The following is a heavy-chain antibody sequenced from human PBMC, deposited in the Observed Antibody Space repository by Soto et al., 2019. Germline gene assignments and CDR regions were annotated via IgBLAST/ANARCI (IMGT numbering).Heavy chain of an antibody. CDR1: GFTFSSYS. CDR2: ISSSSSYI. Sequence: EVQLVESGGGLVKPGGSLRLSCAASGFTFSSYSMNWVRQAPGKGLEWVSSISSSSSYIYYADSVKGRFTISRDNAKNSLDRQMNSLRAEDTAVYYCARDLGSSSQGVDYWGQGTLVTVSS. J-gene: IGHJ4*02. V-gene: IGHV3-21*01. D-gene: IGHD6-6*01. CDR3: ARDLGSSSQGVDY.